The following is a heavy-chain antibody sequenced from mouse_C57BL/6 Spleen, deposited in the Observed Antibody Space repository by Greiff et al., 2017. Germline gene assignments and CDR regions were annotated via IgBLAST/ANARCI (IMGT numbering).Heavy chain of an antibody. CDR3: TTRYYGSRGGMDY. CDR1: GFNIKDYY. CDR2: LDPEDGDT. D-gene: IGHD1-1*01. J-gene: IGHJ4*01. Sequence: VQLQQSGAELVRPGASVKLSCTASGFNIKDYYMHWVKQRPEQGLEWIGRLDPEDGDTEYAPKFQGKATMTADTSSNTAYLQLSSLTSEDTAVYYCTTRYYGSRGGMDYWGQGTSVTVAS. V-gene: IGHV14-1*01.